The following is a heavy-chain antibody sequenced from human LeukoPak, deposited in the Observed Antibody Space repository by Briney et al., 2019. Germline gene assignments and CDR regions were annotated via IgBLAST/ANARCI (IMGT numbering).Heavy chain of an antibody. Sequence: GGSLRLSCAASAFTFSSYAMSWVRQAPGKGLEWVSGISGSGGSTYYADSVKGRFTISRDNSENTVYLQMNSLRAEDTAVYYCAKGDIAVAGNDYWGQGTLVTVSS. J-gene: IGHJ4*02. V-gene: IGHV3-23*01. CDR1: AFTFSSYA. CDR3: AKGDIAVAGNDY. CDR2: ISGSGGST. D-gene: IGHD6-19*01.